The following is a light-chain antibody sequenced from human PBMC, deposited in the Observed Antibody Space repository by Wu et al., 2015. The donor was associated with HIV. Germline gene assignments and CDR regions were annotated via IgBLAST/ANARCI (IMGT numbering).Light chain of an antibody. CDR2: QTS. V-gene: IGKV3-20*01. CDR3: HQYGSALPHT. Sequence: EIVVTQSPATLSVSPGGRVTLSCRASQRLGANYLAWYQQKPGQAPRLLIFQTSRRATDIPDRFSGSESGTDFSLTISRLEPEDFAVYYCHQYGSALPHTFGRGPSWRS. J-gene: IGKJ2*01. CDR1: QRLGANY.